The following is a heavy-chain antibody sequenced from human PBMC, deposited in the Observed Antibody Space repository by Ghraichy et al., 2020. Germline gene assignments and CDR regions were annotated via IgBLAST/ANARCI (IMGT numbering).Heavy chain of an antibody. CDR1: GYTFTGYY. CDR3: ARERIAAAGYGMDV. D-gene: IGHD6-13*01. J-gene: IGHJ6*02. V-gene: IGHV1-2*04. Sequence: ASVKVSCKASGYTFTGYYMHWVRQAPGQGLEWMGWINPNSGGTNYAQKFQGWVTMTRDTSISTAYMELSRLRSDDTAVYYCARERIAAAGYGMDVWGQGTTVTVSS. CDR2: INPNSGGT.